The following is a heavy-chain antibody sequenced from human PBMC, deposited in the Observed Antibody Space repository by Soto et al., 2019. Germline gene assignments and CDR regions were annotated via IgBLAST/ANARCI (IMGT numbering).Heavy chain of an antibody. CDR3: ARENGHPGHNYAMDV. D-gene: IGHD2-8*01. J-gene: IGHJ6*02. CDR2: ISFSGDVT. V-gene: IGHV3-11*01. CDR1: GFSFSDNY. Sequence: VQLLESGGGLVKPGGSLRLSCVASGFSFSDNYMSWIRQAPGKGLEWVSYISFSGDVTRYSDSVEGRFTVSRDNAKKSLYLQMNSLRVEDTAVYYCARENGHPGHNYAMDVWGQGTTVTVSS.